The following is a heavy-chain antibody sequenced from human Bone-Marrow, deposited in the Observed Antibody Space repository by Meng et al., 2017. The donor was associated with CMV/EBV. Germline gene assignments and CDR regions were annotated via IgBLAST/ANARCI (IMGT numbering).Heavy chain of an antibody. CDR1: GFTFSSYG. CDR2: IRYDGSNK. D-gene: IGHD3-3*01. V-gene: IGHV3-30*02. CDR3: AKGGYYDFWSGLEY. Sequence: GGSLRLSCAASGFTFSSYGMHWVRQAPGKGLEWVAFIRYDGSNKYYADSVKGRFTISRDNSKNTLYLQMNSLRAEDTAVYYCAKGGYYDFWSGLEYWGPGKRVTGAS. J-gene: IGHJ4*02.